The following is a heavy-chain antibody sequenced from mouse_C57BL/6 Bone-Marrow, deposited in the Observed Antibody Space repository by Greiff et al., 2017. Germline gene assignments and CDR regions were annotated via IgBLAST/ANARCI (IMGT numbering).Heavy chain of an antibody. CDR3: ARDYYGSAWFAY. V-gene: IGHV5-17*01. Sequence: EVKLVESGGGLVKPGGSLKLSCAASGFTFSDYGMHWVRQAPEKGLEWVAYISSGSSTIYYADTVQGRFTISRDNAKNTLFLQMTSLRSEDTAMXYCARDYYGSAWFAYWGQGTLVTVSA. J-gene: IGHJ3*01. CDR1: GFTFSDYG. CDR2: ISSGSSTI. D-gene: IGHD1-1*01.